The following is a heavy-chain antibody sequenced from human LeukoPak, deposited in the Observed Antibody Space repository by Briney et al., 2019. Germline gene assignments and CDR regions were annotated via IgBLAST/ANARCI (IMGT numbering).Heavy chain of an antibody. CDR3: AKDSVGVAGPDY. D-gene: IGHD6-19*01. CDR2: ISSGGGA. V-gene: IGHV3-23*01. CDR1: GFTFTNYA. Sequence: GGSLRLTCAASGFTFTNYAMSWVRQAPGKGLEWVSTISSGGGAYYADSVKGRFTISRDNSKNSLYLQMNSLRAEDTAVYYCAKDSVGVAGPDYWGQGALVTVSS. J-gene: IGHJ4*02.